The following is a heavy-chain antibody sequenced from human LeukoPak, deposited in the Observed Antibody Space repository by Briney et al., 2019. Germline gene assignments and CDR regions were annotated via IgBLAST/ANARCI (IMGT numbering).Heavy chain of an antibody. V-gene: IGHV3-7*01. Sequence: AGGSLRLSCAASGFTFSSYWMSWVRQAPGKGLEWVANIKQDGSEKYYVDSVKGRFTISRDNSKNTLYLQMNSLRAEDTAVYYCAKSGSSGLYFDYWGQGTLATVSS. CDR3: AKSGSSGLYFDY. D-gene: IGHD3-22*01. CDR2: IKQDGSEK. CDR1: GFTFSSYW. J-gene: IGHJ4*02.